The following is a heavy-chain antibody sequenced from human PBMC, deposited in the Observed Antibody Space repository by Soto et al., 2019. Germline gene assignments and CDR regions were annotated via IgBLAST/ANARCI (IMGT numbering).Heavy chain of an antibody. J-gene: IGHJ6*02. CDR2: IVVGSGNT. CDR3: AAVGATPYYYYYGMDV. D-gene: IGHD1-26*01. V-gene: IGHV1-58*01. CDR1: GFTFTSSA. Sequence: ASVKVSCKASGFTFTSSAVQWVRQARGQRLERIGWIVVGSGNTNYAQKFQERVTITRDMSTSTAYMELSSLRSEDTAVYYCAAVGATPYYYYYGMDVWGQGTTVTVSS.